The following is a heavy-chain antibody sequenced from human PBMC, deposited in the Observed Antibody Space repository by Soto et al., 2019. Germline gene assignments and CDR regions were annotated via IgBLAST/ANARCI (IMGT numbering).Heavy chain of an antibody. D-gene: IGHD3-10*01. Sequence: QVQLQESGPGLVKPSQTLSLTCTVSGGSISSGGYYWSWIRQHPGKGLEWIGYIYYSGSTYYNPPLKSRVTISVDTSKNQCSLKLSSVTAAATAVYYCARDRRITMVRGVINNWFDPWGQGTLVTVSS. V-gene: IGHV4-31*03. J-gene: IGHJ5*02. CDR1: GGSISSGGYY. CDR2: IYYSGST. CDR3: ARDRRITMVRGVINNWFDP.